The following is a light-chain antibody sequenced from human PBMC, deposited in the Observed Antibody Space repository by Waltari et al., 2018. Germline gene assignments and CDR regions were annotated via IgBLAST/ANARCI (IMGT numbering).Light chain of an antibody. CDR1: SRAVGNYNL. J-gene: IGLJ1*01. CDR2: EVT. V-gene: IGLV2-23*02. CDR3: CSYVGLGTYV. Sequence: QSGLAQPASASGSPGQSITITCTGTSRAVGNYNLVAWYQQRPGKAPRLLIYEVTKRAPVTSDRFSASKSGNTASLSISGLQAQEDEADYYCCSYVGLGTYVFGTGTKVTV.